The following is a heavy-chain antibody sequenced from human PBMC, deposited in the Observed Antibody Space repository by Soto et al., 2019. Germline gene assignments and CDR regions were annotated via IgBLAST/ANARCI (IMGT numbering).Heavy chain of an antibody. CDR2: IYYSGST. J-gene: IGHJ4*02. D-gene: IGHD3-3*01. Sequence: PSETLSLTCTVSGGSVSSGSYYWSWIRQPPGKGLEWIGYIYYSGSTNYNPSLKSRVTISVDTSKNQFSLKLSSVTAADTAVYYCARVRFWSGYYTQDYWGQGTLVTVSS. V-gene: IGHV4-61*01. CDR1: GGSVSSGSYY. CDR3: ARVRFWSGYYTQDY.